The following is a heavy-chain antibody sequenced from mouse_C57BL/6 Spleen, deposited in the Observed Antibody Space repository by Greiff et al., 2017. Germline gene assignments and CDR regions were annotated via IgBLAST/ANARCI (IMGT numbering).Heavy chain of an antibody. CDR1: GYAFSSYW. V-gene: IGHV1-80*01. Sequence: ESGAELVKPGASVKISCKASGYAFSSYWMNWVKQRPGKGLEWIGQIYPGDGDTNYNGKFKGKATLTADKSSSTAYMQLSSLTSEDSAVYFCARRRYDEAMDYWGQGTSVTVSS. CDR3: ARRRYDEAMDY. D-gene: IGHD2-14*01. CDR2: IYPGDGDT. J-gene: IGHJ4*01.